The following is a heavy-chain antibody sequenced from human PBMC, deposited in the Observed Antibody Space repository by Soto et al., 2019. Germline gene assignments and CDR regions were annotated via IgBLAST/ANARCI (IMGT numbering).Heavy chain of an antibody. CDR2: ISSSSSYI. V-gene: IGHV3-21*01. J-gene: IGHJ4*02. D-gene: IGHD4-17*01. CDR3: ARELRDYGDPKAFDY. Sequence: GGSLRLSCAASGFTFSSYSMNWVRQAPGKGLEWVSSISSSSSYIYYADSVKGRFTISRDNAKNSLYLQMNSLRAEDTAVYYCARELRDYGDPKAFDYWGQGTLVTVSS. CDR1: GFTFSSYS.